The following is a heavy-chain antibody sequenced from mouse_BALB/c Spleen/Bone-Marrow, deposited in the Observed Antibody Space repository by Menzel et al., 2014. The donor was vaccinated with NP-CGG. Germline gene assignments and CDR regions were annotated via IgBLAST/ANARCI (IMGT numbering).Heavy chain of an antibody. V-gene: IGHV1-69*02. CDR3: TRYLYGNMDY. J-gene: IGHJ4*01. D-gene: IGHD2-10*02. CDR1: GYIFTNYW. CDR2: IYPSDTYT. Sequence: VQLVESGAELVRPGASVNLSCKASGYIFTNYWINWLKQRPGQGLEWIGNIYPSDTYTNYNPKFKDKATLTVDKSSTTAYMQLNSPTSEDSAVYYCTRYLYGNMDYWGQGTSVTVSS.